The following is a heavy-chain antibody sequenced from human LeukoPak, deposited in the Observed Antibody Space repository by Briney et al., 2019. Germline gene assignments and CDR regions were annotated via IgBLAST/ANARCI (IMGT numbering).Heavy chain of an antibody. CDR3: ARELRPTYDTLTGLFDY. CDR2: IYHSGNT. J-gene: IGHJ4*02. CDR1: GGSISSSSYY. Sequence: SETLSLTCTVSGGSISSSSYYWGWIRQPPGKGLEWIGSIYHSGNTYYNLSLKSRVTISVDTSKNQFSLKLSSVTAADTAVYYCARELRPTYDTLTGLFDYWGQGTLVTVSS. V-gene: IGHV4-39*02. D-gene: IGHD3-9*01.